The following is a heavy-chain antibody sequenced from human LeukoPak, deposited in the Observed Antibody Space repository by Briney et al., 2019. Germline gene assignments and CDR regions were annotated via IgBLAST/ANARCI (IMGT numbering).Heavy chain of an antibody. Sequence: PGGSLRLSCTVSGSTVSSNSMSWVRQAPGKGLEWVSFIYSDNTHYSDSVKGRFTISRDNSKNTLYLQMNSLRAEDTAVYYCAELGITMIGGVWGKGTTVTISS. CDR3: AELGITMIGGV. D-gene: IGHD3-10*02. V-gene: IGHV3-53*01. CDR2: IYSDNT. J-gene: IGHJ6*04. CDR1: GSTVSSNS.